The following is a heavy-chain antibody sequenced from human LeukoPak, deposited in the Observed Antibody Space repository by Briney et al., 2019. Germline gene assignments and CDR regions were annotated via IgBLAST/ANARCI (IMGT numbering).Heavy chain of an antibody. CDR1: GFTFSSYA. CDR2: ISGSGGST. CDR3: AKDSPPWDYYDSSGYLDY. D-gene: IGHD3-22*01. J-gene: IGHJ4*02. Sequence: GGSLRLSCAASGFTFSSYAMSWVRQAPGKELEWVSAISGSGGSTYYADSVKGRFTISRDNSKNTLYLQMNSLRAEDTAVYYCAKDSPPWDYYDSSGYLDYWGQGTLVTVSS. V-gene: IGHV3-23*01.